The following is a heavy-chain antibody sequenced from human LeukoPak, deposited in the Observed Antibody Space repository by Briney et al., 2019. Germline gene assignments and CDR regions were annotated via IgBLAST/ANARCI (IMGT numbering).Heavy chain of an antibody. CDR2: ISWNTNTV. J-gene: IGHJ5*02. CDR1: GFKFADFA. D-gene: IGHD4-17*01. V-gene: IGHV3-9*01. CDR3: TKAPGVTTGWFDP. Sequence: AGGSLRLSCAASGFKFADFAMHWVRQAPGKGLEWVSGISWNTNTVGCADSVKGRFTISRDNAKNSLYLQMNSLTVEDTALYYCTKAPGVTTGWFDPWGQGTLVTVSS.